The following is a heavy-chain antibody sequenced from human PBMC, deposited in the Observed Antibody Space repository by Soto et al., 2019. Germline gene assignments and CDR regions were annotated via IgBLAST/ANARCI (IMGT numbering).Heavy chain of an antibody. CDR3: ARDRGSLLPYCSGGSCPHPFDY. CDR2: IIPIFGTA. V-gene: IGHV1-69*13. CDR1: GGTFSSYA. Sequence: ASEKVSCKASGGTFSSYAISWVRQAPGQGREWMGGIIPIFGTANYAQKFKGRVTITADESTSTAYMELSSLRSEDTAVYYCARDRGSLLPYCSGGSCPHPFDYWGQGTLVTVSS. D-gene: IGHD2-15*01. J-gene: IGHJ4*02.